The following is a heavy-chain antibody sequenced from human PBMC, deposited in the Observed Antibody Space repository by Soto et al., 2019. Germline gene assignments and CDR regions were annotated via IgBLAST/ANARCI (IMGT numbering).Heavy chain of an antibody. Sequence: PGGSLRLSCAASGFNFSEAWMNWVRQAPGQGPEWIGRIKSKSDGGTADFDAPLIGRLTISRDDSKSTLYLQLNSLRIEDTGVYYCTAGPRWGQGTLVTVSS. V-gene: IGHV3-15*05. CDR3: TAGPR. CDR2: IKSKSDGGTA. CDR1: GFNFSEAW. J-gene: IGHJ4*02.